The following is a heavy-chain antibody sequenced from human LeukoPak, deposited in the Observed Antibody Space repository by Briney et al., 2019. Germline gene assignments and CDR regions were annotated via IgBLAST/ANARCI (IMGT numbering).Heavy chain of an antibody. CDR1: GFTFRTYT. CDR2: ISVSSTDI. Sequence: GGSLRLSCVASGFTFRTYTMNWVRQAPGKGLEWVSSISVSSTDIYYADSVKGRFTISRDNAKNSLYLQMISLRAEDTAIYYCARDSTYYDSSGYDYYYGMDVWGQGTMVTVSS. J-gene: IGHJ6*02. CDR3: ARDSTYYDSSGYDYYYGMDV. D-gene: IGHD3-22*01. V-gene: IGHV3-21*01.